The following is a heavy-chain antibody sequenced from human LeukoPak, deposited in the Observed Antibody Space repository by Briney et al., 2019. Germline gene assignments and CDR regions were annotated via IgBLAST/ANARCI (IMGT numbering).Heavy chain of an antibody. CDR1: GGSISSGGYY. J-gene: IGHJ5*02. Sequence: SETLSLTCTVSGGSISSGGYYWSWIRQPPGKGLEWMGYIYYSGSTNYNPSLKSRVTISVDTSKNQFSLKLSSVTAADTAVYYCATDCSSTSCSPGFDPWGQGTLVTVSS. CDR3: ATDCSSTSCSPGFDP. V-gene: IGHV4-61*08. D-gene: IGHD2-2*01. CDR2: IYYSGST.